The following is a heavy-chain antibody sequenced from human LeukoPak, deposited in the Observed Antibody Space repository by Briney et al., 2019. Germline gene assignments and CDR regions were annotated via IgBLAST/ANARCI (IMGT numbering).Heavy chain of an antibody. V-gene: IGHV3-23*01. CDR3: AELGGQEVYNYYVGV. Sequence: GGSLRLSCEASGFTFSSYAMSWVRQAPGKGLEWVSGIIDSGDITYYANSVKGRFTISRDNSKNTLYLQMKSLRAEDTAVYYCAELGGQEVYNYYVGVWGKGTTVAVSS. CDR2: IIDSGDIT. D-gene: IGHD3-16*01. CDR1: GFTFSSYA. J-gene: IGHJ6*03.